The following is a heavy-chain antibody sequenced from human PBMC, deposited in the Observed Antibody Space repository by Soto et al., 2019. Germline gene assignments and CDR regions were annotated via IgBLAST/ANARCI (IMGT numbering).Heavy chain of an antibody. CDR1: GYTFTSYG. CDR3: ARHCSGGSCYSSDFDI. J-gene: IGHJ3*02. Sequence: ASVKVSCKASGYTFTSYGISWVRQAPGQGLEWMGWISAYNGNTNYAQKLQGRVTMTTDTSTSTAYMELRSLRSDDTAVYYCARHCSGGSCYSSDFDIWGQGTMVTVSS. D-gene: IGHD2-15*01. CDR2: ISAYNGNT. V-gene: IGHV1-18*01.